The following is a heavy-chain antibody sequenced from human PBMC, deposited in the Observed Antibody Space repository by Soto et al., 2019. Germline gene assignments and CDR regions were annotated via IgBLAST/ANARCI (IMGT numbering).Heavy chain of an antibody. V-gene: IGHV4-34*01. Sequence: SETLSLTCAVYGGSFSGYYWSWIRQPPGKGLEWIGEINHSGSTNYNPSLKSRVTISVDTSKNQFSLKLSSVTAADTAVYYCARSYGPFDYWGQGTLVTVSS. CDR3: ARSYGPFDY. J-gene: IGHJ4*02. CDR2: INHSGST. CDR1: GGSFSGYY. D-gene: IGHD4-17*01.